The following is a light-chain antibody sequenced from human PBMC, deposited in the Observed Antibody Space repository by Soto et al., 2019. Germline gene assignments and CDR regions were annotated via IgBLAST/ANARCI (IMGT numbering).Light chain of an antibody. CDR1: QSVRSD. J-gene: IGKJ4*01. CDR3: QQLNNWPLT. V-gene: IGKV3-11*01. Sequence: EIVLTQSPATRSLSPGERATLSFMASQSVRSDLAWYQQKPGQAPRLLIYDASRRATGIPARFSGSGSGTDFTLTISSLEPEDFAVYYCQQLNNWPLTFGGGTKVDIK. CDR2: DAS.